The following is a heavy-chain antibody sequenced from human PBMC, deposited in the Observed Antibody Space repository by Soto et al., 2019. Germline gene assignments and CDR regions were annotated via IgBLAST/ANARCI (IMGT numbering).Heavy chain of an antibody. V-gene: IGHV4-59*01. D-gene: IGHD3-3*01. Sequence: SETLSLTCTVSGGSISSYYWSWIRQPPGKGLEWIGYIYYSGSTNYNPSLKSRVTISVDTSKNQFSLKLSSVTAADTAVYYCARVADFWSGYNWFDPWGQGTLVTVSS. CDR2: IYYSGST. J-gene: IGHJ5*02. CDR3: ARVADFWSGYNWFDP. CDR1: GGSISSYY.